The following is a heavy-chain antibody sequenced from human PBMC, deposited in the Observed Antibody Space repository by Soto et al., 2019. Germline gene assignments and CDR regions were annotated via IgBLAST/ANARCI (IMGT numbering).Heavy chain of an antibody. D-gene: IGHD1-1*01. CDR1: GYTFTSYG. Sequence: GASVKVSCKASGYTFTSYGISWVRQAPGQGLEWMGWISAYNGNTNYAQKLQGRVTMTTDTSTSTAYMELRSLRSDDTAVYYCARDKGVRYYYYGMDVWGQGTTVTVSS. V-gene: IGHV1-18*01. CDR2: ISAYNGNT. CDR3: ARDKGVRYYYYGMDV. J-gene: IGHJ6*02.